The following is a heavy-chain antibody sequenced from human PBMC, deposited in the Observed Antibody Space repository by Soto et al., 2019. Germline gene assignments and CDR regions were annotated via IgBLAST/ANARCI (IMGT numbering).Heavy chain of an antibody. V-gene: IGHV3-21*01. J-gene: IGHJ4*02. Sequence: GGSLRLSCAASGFTFSSYSMNWVRQAPGKGLEWVSSISSSSSYIYYADSVKGRFTISRDNAKNSLYLQMNSLRAEDTAVYYWARVGLELLPLVVPNFDYWGQGTLVTVSS. D-gene: IGHD1-7*01. CDR3: ARVGLELLPLVVPNFDY. CDR2: ISSSSSYI. CDR1: GFTFSSYS.